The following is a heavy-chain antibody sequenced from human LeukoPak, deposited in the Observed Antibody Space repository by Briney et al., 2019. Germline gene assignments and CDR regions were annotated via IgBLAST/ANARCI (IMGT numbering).Heavy chain of an antibody. CDR2: ISAYNGNT. Sequence: ASVKLTCKSSAYTFTSYGISWVRQAHGQGLEWMGWISAYNGNTNYAQKLQGRVTMTTDTSTSTAYMEVRSLRSDDTAVYYCAREDGSGSRNWFDPWGQGTLVTVSS. V-gene: IGHV1-18*01. CDR1: AYTFTSYG. CDR3: AREDGSGSRNWFDP. J-gene: IGHJ5*02. D-gene: IGHD3-10*01.